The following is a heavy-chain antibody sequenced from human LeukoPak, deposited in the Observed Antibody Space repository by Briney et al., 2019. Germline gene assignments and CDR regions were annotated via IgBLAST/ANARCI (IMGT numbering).Heavy chain of an antibody. V-gene: IGHV3-48*03. CDR3: ASEKTLWFGEGYYYGMDV. Sequence: PGGSLRLSCAASGFTFSSYEMNWVRQAPGKGLEWVSYISSSGSTIYYADSVKGRFTISRDNAKNSLYLQVNSLRAEDTAVYYCASEKTLWFGEGYYYGMDVWGQGTTVTVSS. J-gene: IGHJ6*02. CDR2: ISSSGSTI. CDR1: GFTFSSYE. D-gene: IGHD3-10*01.